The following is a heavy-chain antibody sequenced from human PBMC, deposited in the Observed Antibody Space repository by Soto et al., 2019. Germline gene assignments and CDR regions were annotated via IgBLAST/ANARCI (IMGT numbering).Heavy chain of an antibody. V-gene: IGHV3-48*01. CDR2: ISSSSSTI. J-gene: IGHJ5*02. CDR1: GFTFSSYS. CDR3: ASEVHPLNWFDP. Sequence: EVQLVESGGGLVQPGGSLRLSCAASGFTFSSYSMNWVRQAPGKGLEWVSYISSSSSTIYYADSVKGRFTISRDNAKHSRYLQMNSLRAEATAGYYCASEVHPLNWFDPWGQGTLVTVSS.